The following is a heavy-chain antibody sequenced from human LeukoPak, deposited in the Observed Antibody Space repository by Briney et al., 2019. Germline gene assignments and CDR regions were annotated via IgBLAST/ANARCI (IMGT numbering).Heavy chain of an antibody. Sequence: SETLSLTCTVSGGSFSSNGYYWGWIRQPPGKGLEWIGSIYYSGSTYYNPSLKSRVTISVDTSKNQFSLKLSSVTAADTAVYYCARHVRSEQWLPLGWFDPWGQGTLVTVSS. J-gene: IGHJ5*02. D-gene: IGHD6-19*01. CDR1: GGSFSSNGYY. CDR2: IYYSGST. V-gene: IGHV4-39*01. CDR3: ARHVRSEQWLPLGWFDP.